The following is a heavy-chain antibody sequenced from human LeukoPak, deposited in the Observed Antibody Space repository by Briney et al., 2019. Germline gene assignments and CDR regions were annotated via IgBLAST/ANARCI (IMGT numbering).Heavy chain of an antibody. J-gene: IGHJ4*02. CDR2: IYTSGST. D-gene: IGHD6-13*01. CDR1: GGSISSYY. Sequence: SETLSLTCTDSGGSISSYYWSWIRQPAGKGLEWIGRIYTSGSTNYNPSLKSRVTMSVDTSKNQFSLKLSSVTAADTAVYYCAREIAAAGNFDYWGQGTLVTVSS. V-gene: IGHV4-4*07. CDR3: AREIAAAGNFDY.